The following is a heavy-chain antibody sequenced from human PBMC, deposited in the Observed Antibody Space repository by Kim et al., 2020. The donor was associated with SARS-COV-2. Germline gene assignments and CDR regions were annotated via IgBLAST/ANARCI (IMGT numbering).Heavy chain of an antibody. CDR3: ARPRLAGTYSYFDY. Sequence: SETLSLTCTVSGGSISKYYWSWIRQPPGKGLEWIGYMDYNGNRKYNPSLDSRVTISLDTSENQISLQLRSVSAADTAVYYCARPRLAGTYSYFDYWGQG. V-gene: IGHV4-59*08. J-gene: IGHJ4*02. CDR2: MDYNGNR. CDR1: GGSISKYY. D-gene: IGHD2-15*01.